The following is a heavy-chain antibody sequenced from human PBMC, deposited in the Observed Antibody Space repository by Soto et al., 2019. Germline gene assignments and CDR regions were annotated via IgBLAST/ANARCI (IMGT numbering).Heavy chain of an antibody. D-gene: IGHD3-22*01. CDR3: ARDSDYYDSSGFPY. CDR1: GFTFSSYA. CDR2: ISYDGSNK. Sequence: GGSLRLSCAASGFTFSSYAMHWVRQAPGKGLEWVAVISYDGSNKYYADSVKGRFTISRDNSKNTLYLQMNSLRAEDTAVYYCARDSDYYDSSGFPYLGQGTLVTGS. J-gene: IGHJ4*02. V-gene: IGHV3-30-3*01.